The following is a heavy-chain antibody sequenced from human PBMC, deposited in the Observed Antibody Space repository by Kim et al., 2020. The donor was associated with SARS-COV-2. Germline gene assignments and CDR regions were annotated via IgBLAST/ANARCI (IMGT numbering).Heavy chain of an antibody. CDR3: ARVWDYGGGLDY. J-gene: IGHJ4*02. D-gene: IGHD4-17*01. V-gene: IGHV1-69*13. Sequence: SVKVSCKASGGTFSSYAISWVRQAPGQGLEWMGGIIPIFGTANYAQKFQGRVTITADESTSTAYMELSSLRSEDTAVYYCARVWDYGGGLDYWGQGTLVTVSS. CDR2: IIPIFGTA. CDR1: GGTFSSYA.